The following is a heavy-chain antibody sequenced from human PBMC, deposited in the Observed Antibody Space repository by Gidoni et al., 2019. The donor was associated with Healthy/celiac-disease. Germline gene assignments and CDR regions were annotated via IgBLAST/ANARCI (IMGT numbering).Heavy chain of an antibody. J-gene: IGHJ6*02. D-gene: IGHD6-6*01. Sequence: QVQLVQSGAEVKKPGSSVKVSCKASGGTFSSYAISWVRQAPGQGLEWMGGIIPIFGTANYAQKFQGRVTITADESTSTAYMELSSLRSEDTAVYYCARGGIAARPPGYYGMDVWGQGTTVTVSS. CDR3: ARGGIAARPPGYYGMDV. CDR2: IIPIFGTA. V-gene: IGHV1-69*01. CDR1: GGTFSSYA.